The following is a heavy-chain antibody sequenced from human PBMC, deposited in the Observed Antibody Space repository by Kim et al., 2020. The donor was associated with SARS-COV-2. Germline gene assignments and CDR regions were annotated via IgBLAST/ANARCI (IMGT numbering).Heavy chain of an antibody. D-gene: IGHD5-18*01. J-gene: IGHJ4*02. V-gene: IGHV3-7*01. CDR2: SEK. Sequence: SEKYYVDSVKRRFTISRDNAKDSLYLQMNGLGVEDTAVYYCARSTLAMDYWGQGTLVTVSS. CDR3: ARSTLAMDY.